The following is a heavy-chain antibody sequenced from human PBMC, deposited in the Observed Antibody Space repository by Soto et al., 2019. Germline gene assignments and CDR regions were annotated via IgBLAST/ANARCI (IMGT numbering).Heavy chain of an antibody. CDR2: LGGTNSDT. CDR3: AKDKVDHNGVWDPFDR. Sequence: GGSLRLSCAASGFTFSYYAMNWVRQAPGKGLEWVSGLGGTNSDTHYAASVEGRFTVSRDNSKSTLFLQMNSLRAEDTAVYYCAKDKVDHNGVWDPFDRWGQGTMVTVSS. V-gene: IGHV3-23*01. CDR1: GFTFSYYA. J-gene: IGHJ3*02. D-gene: IGHD2-8*01.